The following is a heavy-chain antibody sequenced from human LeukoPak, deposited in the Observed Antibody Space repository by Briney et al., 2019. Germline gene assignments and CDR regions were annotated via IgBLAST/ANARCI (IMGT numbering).Heavy chain of an antibody. D-gene: IGHD4-17*01. Sequence: GESLKISCNGSGYSFTSYWIGWLRQMPGKGLEWMGIIYPGDSDTRYSASFQGQVTISANKSISTAYLQWSSLKAADTAMYYCARQFAVSWFDPWGQGTLVTVSS. V-gene: IGHV5-51*01. CDR2: IYPGDSDT. CDR1: GYSFTSYW. J-gene: IGHJ5*02. CDR3: ARQFAVSWFDP.